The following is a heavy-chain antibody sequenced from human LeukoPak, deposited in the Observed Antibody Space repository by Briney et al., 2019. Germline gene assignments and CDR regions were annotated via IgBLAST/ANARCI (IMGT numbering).Heavy chain of an antibody. CDR1: GFTFSDYY. D-gene: IGHD2-15*01. J-gene: IGHJ6*02. CDR2: ISSSGSTI. V-gene: IGHV3-11*01. Sequence: GGSLRLSCAASGFTFSDYYMSWIRQAPGKGLEWVSYISSSGSTIYYADSVKGRFTISRDNAKNSLYLQMNSLRAEGTAVYYCARVACSGGSCYSVYYYGMDVWGQGTTVTVSS. CDR3: ARVACSGGSCYSVYYYGMDV.